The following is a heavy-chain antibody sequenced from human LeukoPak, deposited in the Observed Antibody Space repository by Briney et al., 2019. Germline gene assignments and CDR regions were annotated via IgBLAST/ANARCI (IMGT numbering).Heavy chain of an antibody. J-gene: IGHJ6*03. CDR2: ISYDGSNK. CDR3: ARAAYYYYYMDV. Sequence: PGGSLRLSCAASGFTFSSYAMHWVRQPPGKGLEWVAVISYDGSNKYYADSVKGRFTNSRDNSKNTLYLQMNSLRAEDTAVYYCARAAYYYYYMDVWGKGTTVTVSS. V-gene: IGHV3-30*01. CDR1: GFTFSSYA.